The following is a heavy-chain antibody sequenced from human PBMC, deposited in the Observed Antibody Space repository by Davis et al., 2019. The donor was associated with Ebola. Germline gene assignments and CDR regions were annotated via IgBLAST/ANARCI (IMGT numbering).Heavy chain of an antibody. J-gene: IGHJ4*02. V-gene: IGHV4-59*01. D-gene: IGHD1-7*01. CDR1: GGSISSYY. CDR3: ARGSKLELPDY. Sequence: PGGSLRLSCTVSGGSISSYYWSWIRQPPGKGLEWIGYIYYSGSTNYNPSLKSRVTISVDTSKNQFSLKLSSVTAADTAVYYCARGSKLELPDYWGQGTLVTVSS. CDR2: IYYSGST.